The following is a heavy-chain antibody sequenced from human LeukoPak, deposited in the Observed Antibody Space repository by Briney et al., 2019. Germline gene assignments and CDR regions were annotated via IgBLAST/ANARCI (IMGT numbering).Heavy chain of an antibody. Sequence: PSETLSLTCTVSGGSISSYYWSWIRQPPGKGLEWIGYIYYSGSTNYNPSLKSRVTISVDTSKNQFSLNLTSVTAADMAVYYCARFTPQGYGWGGYNRFDPWGQGTLVTVSS. CDR3: ARFTPQGYGWGGYNRFDP. CDR1: GGSISSYY. J-gene: IGHJ5*02. D-gene: IGHD3-16*01. CDR2: IYYSGST. V-gene: IGHV4-59*01.